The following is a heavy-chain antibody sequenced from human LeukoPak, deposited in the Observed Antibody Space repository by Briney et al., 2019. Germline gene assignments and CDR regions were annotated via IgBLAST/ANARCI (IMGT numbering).Heavy chain of an antibody. J-gene: IGHJ4*02. V-gene: IGHV3-7*01. CDR1: GFTFSSSW. Sequence: GGSLRLSCAASGFTFSSSWMSWVRQAPGKGLGWVANIKQDGSEKYYVESVKGRFTISRDNTKNSLYLQMDSLTAEDTAVYYCVRISTAVAGADYWGQGTLVTVSS. CDR2: IKQDGSEK. D-gene: IGHD6-19*01. CDR3: VRISTAVAGADY.